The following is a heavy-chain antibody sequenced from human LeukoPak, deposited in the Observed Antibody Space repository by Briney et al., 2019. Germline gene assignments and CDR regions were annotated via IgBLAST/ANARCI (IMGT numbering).Heavy chain of an antibody. V-gene: IGHV5-51*01. CDR1: RYSFTSYC. CDR2: IYPGDSDT. J-gene: IGHJ6*03. Sequence: NLGESLNISCIGTRYSFTSYCIGCVRQMPGKGLEWMGIIYPGDSDTRYSPSFQGQGTISPDNSNSTAYLQWSSLNASDTAMYYCARYSGSYLITYYYYYYMDVWGKGTTVTVSS. D-gene: IGHD1-26*01. CDR3: ARYSGSYLITYYYYYYMDV.